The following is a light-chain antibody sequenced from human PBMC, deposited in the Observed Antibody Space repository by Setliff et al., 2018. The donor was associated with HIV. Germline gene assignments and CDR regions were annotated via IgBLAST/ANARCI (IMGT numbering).Light chain of an antibody. J-gene: IGLJ1*01. Sequence: QSALAQPASVSGSPGQSITISCTATSSDVGNYNYVSWYQQHPGKAPKLLIYEVSNRPSGVSNRFSGSKSGNTASLTISGLQAEDEADYYCISYTISSPYVFGTGTKVTVL. CDR2: EVS. V-gene: IGLV2-14*01. CDR1: SSDVGNYNY. CDR3: ISYTISSPYV.